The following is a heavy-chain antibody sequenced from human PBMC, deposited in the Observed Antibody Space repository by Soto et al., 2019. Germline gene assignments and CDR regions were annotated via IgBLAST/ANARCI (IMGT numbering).Heavy chain of an antibody. CDR2: IVVGSGNT. J-gene: IGHJ4*02. V-gene: IGHV1-58*01. CDR3: AAAAFGWYYDSSGYYHGRYYFDY. Sequence: GASVKVSCKASGFTFTSSAVQWVRQARGQRLEWIGWIVVGSGNTNYAQKFQERVTITRDMSTSTAYMELSSLRSEDTAVYYCAAAAFGWYYDSSGYYHGRYYFDYWGQGTLVTVSS. D-gene: IGHD3-22*01. CDR1: GFTFTSSA.